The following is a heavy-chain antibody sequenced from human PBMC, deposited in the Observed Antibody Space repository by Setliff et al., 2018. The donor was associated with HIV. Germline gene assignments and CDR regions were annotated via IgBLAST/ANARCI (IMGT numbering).Heavy chain of an antibody. CDR1: GYSLTSLG. J-gene: IGHJ4*02. Sequence: GASVKVSCKASGYSLTSLGLTWVRQAPGQGLEWMGWINTHTGNPTYAQGFTGRFVFSLDTSVSTAYLQISSLKPEDTGVYYCARVRNWSDYWGQGTLVTVSS. V-gene: IGHV7-4-1*02. CDR2: INTHTGNP. CDR3: ARVRNWSDY.